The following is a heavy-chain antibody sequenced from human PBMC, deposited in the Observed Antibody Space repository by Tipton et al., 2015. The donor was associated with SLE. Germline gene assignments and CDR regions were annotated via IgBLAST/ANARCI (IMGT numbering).Heavy chain of an antibody. J-gene: IGHJ3*02. V-gene: IGHV4-38-2*02. CDR3: ARALSTMILEVPGPFDM. D-gene: IGHD3-22*01. Sequence: TLSLTCNVSGYYVTSDYWGWIRQSPAKGLEWLGNIFHNGNTFYNPSLKSRITISIDTSKNQFSLNLSSVTAADTAVYYCARALSTMILEVPGPFDMWGQGTMVTVSS. CDR1: GYYVTSDY. CDR2: IFHNGNT.